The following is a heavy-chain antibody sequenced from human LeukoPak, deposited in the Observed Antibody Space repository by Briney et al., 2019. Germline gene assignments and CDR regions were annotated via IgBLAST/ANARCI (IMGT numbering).Heavy chain of an antibody. CDR2: VHYDGPEK. D-gene: IGHD2-15*01. CDR1: GFIFENYG. CDR3: AKDGHCSGGSCYRITSDY. J-gene: IGHJ4*02. V-gene: IGHV3-30*02. Sequence: SGGSLTLSCAASGFIFENYGMHWVRQAPGKGLEWVAFVHYDGPEKYYGDSVKGRFTISRDNSKNTVYLQMNSLRAEDTAVYYCAKDGHCSGGSCYRITSDYWGQGTLVTVSS.